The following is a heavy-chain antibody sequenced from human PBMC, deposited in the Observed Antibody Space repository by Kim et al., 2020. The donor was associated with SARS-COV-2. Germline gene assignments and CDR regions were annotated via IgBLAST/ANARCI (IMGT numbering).Heavy chain of an antibody. D-gene: IGHD3-9*01. J-gene: IGHJ6*02. Sequence: ASVKVSCKASGYTFTGYYMHWVRQAPGQGLEWMGWINPNSGGTNYAQKFQGRVTMTRDTSISTAYMELSRLRSDDTAVYYCARDHQYYDILTGSPYYYYGMDVWGQGTTVTVSS. CDR3: ARDHQYYDILTGSPYYYYGMDV. CDR1: GYTFTGYY. V-gene: IGHV1-2*02. CDR2: INPNSGGT.